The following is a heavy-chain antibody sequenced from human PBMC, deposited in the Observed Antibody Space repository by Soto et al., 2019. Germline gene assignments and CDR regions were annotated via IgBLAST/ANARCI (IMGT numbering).Heavy chain of an antibody. V-gene: IGHV3-48*01. J-gene: IGHJ1*01. Sequence: EVQLVESGGGWVQPGGSLTLSCAASGFTFSGYSLNWVPQPQGKRLEWVSYISSSSRTIYYADSVKGRFTISRDNAKNSLSLQMNSLSAEDTAVYYCARYDYDSSGYLRAAEYFQHWGQGTLVTVSS. CDR3: ARYDYDSSGYLRAAEYFQH. CDR1: GFTFSGYS. D-gene: IGHD3-22*01. CDR2: ISSSSRTI.